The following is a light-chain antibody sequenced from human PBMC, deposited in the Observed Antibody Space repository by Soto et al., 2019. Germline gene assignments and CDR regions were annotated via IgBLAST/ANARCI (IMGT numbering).Light chain of an antibody. CDR1: QSVSSAY. CDR3: RQDDSSPWT. V-gene: IGKV3-20*01. CDR2: GAS. J-gene: IGKJ1*01. Sequence: EVVLTQSPGTLSLSPGERAALSCRASQSVSSAYLAWYQQKPGQAPRLLIYGASSRATCIPDRFSGSGSGTDFTLILSRLGPEDSAVYYCRQDDSSPWTFGQGTKVEIK.